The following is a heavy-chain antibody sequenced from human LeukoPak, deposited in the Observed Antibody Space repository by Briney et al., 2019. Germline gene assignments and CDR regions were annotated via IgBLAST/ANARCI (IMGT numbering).Heavy chain of an antibody. Sequence: GGSLRLSCAASGFTFDDYAMHWVRQAPGKGLEWVSGISWNSGSIGYADSVKGRFTISRDNAKNSLYLQMNSLRAEDTALYYCAKAFGTYCGGDCFYYFDYWGQGTLVTVSS. CDR1: GFTFDDYA. D-gene: IGHD2-21*02. J-gene: IGHJ4*02. CDR3: AKAFGTYCGGDCFYYFDY. CDR2: ISWNSGSI. V-gene: IGHV3-9*01.